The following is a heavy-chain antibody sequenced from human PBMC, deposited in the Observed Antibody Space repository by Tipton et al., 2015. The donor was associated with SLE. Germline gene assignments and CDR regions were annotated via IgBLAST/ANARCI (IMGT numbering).Heavy chain of an antibody. J-gene: IGHJ6*03. CDR1: GFSFDDYA. V-gene: IGHV3-9*01. Sequence: SLRLSCAASGFSFDDYAMHWVRQAPGKGLEGVAGIGWDSAYIAYEDSVEGRFTISRDNAKKSLYLQMDSLRPDDTAFYYCVRVGTPDYYMDVWGKGTRVTVSS. CDR3: VRVGTPDYYMDV. D-gene: IGHD7-27*01. CDR2: IGWDSAYI.